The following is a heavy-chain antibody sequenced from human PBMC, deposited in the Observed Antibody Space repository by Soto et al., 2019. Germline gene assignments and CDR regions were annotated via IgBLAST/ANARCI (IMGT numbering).Heavy chain of an antibody. CDR3: AKDIVQGGYDYIWGSYRFMVTSGFDY. D-gene: IGHD3-16*02. V-gene: IGHV3-9*01. Sequence: GGSLRLSCAASGFTFDDYAMHWVRQAPGKGLEWVSGISWNSGSIGYADSVKGRFTISRDNAKNSLYLQMNSLRAEDTALYYCAKDIVQGGYDYIWGSYRFMVTSGFDYWGQGTLVTVSS. J-gene: IGHJ4*02. CDR1: GFTFDDYA. CDR2: ISWNSGSI.